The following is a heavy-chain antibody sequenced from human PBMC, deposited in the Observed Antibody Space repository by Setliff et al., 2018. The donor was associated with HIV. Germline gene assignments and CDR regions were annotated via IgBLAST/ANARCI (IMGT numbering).Heavy chain of an antibody. CDR1: GHTFTGYY. CDR2: INPHSGGT. J-gene: IGHJ4*02. D-gene: IGHD6-19*01. CDR3: ARLAVAGN. Sequence: ASVKVSCKASGHTFTGYYIYWVRQAPGQGLEWMGWINPHSGGTNYAQKFQGRVTMTRDTSISTASMELSRLRSDDTAVYYCARLAVAGNWGQGTLVTVSS. V-gene: IGHV1-2*02.